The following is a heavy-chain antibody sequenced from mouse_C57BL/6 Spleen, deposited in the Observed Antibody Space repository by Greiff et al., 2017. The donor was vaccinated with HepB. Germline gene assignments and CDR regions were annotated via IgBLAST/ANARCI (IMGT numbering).Heavy chain of an antibody. CDR2: ISYDGSN. Sequence: EVKLQQSGPGLVKPSQSLSLTCSVTGYSITSGYYWNWIRQFPGNKLEWMGYISYDGSNNYNPSLKNRISITRDTSKNQFFLKLNSVTTEDTATYYCARGYYGSFDYWGQGTTLTVSS. D-gene: IGHD1-1*01. CDR3: ARGYYGSFDY. CDR1: GYSITSGYY. V-gene: IGHV3-6*01. J-gene: IGHJ2*01.